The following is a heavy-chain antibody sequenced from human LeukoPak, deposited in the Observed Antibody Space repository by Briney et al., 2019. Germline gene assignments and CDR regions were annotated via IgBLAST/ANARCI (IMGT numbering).Heavy chain of an antibody. J-gene: IGHJ5*01. CDR2: IRYDGSNK. CDR1: GFSFSSYG. D-gene: IGHD5-12*01. Sequence: GGSLRLSCAASGFSFSSYGMHWVRQASGRGLEWVAFIRYDGSNKDYADSVKGRFTISRDNSKNTLYLEMNSLRAADTAVYHCAKVRFSDSGRNGLDSWGQGTLVTVSS. V-gene: IGHV3-30*02. CDR3: AKVRFSDSGRNGLDS.